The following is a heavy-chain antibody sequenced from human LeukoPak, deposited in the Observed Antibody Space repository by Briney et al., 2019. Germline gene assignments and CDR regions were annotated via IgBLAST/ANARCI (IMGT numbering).Heavy chain of an antibody. CDR1: GGSFSGYY. CDR3: ARAEPYDSSGYSN. D-gene: IGHD3-22*01. J-gene: IGHJ4*02. CDR2: INHSGST. Sequence: PSETLSLTCAVYGGSFSGYYWSWIRQPPGKGLEWIGEINHSGSTNYNPSLKSRVTISVDTSKNQFSLKLSSVTAADTAVYYCARAEPYDSSGYSNWGQGTLVTVSS. V-gene: IGHV4-34*01.